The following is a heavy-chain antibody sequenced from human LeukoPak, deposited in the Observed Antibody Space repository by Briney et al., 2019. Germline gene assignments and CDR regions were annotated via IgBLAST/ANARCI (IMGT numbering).Heavy chain of an antibody. D-gene: IGHD3-22*01. J-gene: IGHJ3*02. CDR2: ISSSSSYI. V-gene: IGHV3-21*01. Sequence: PGGSLRLSCAASGFTFSSYSMNWVRQAPGKGLEWVSSISSSSSYIYYADSVKGRFTISRDNAKNSLYLQMNSLRAEDTAVYYCARVRIVVDNNRRSVVAFDIWGQGTMVTVSS. CDR1: GFTFSSYS. CDR3: ARVRIVVDNNRRSVVAFDI.